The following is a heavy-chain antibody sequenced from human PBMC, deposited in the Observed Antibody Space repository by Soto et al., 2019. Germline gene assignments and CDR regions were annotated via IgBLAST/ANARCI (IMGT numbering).Heavy chain of an antibody. CDR2: ISYDGSNK. V-gene: IGHV3-30*18. D-gene: IGHD2-15*01. J-gene: IGHJ4*02. CDR1: GFTFSSYG. Sequence: GGSLRLSCAASGFTFSSYGMHWVRQAPGKGLEWVAVISYDGSNKYYADSVKGRFTISRDNSKNTLYLQMNSLRAEDTAVYYCAKATVGAAFDYWGQGTLVTVSS. CDR3: AKATVGAAFDY.